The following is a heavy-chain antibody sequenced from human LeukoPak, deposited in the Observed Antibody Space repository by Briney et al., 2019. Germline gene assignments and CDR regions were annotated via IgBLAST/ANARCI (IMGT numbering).Heavy chain of an antibody. J-gene: IGHJ6*02. CDR3: AGLNYYDSSGYGFGDYGMDV. CDR1: GFTFSSYA. Sequence: PGGSLRLSCSASGFTFSSYAMHWVRQAPGKGLEYVSAISSNGGSTYYADSVKGRFTISRDNAKNSLYLQMNSLRAEDTAVYYCAGLNYYDSSGYGFGDYGMDVWGQGTTVTVSS. V-gene: IGHV3-64*04. CDR2: ISSNGGST. D-gene: IGHD3-22*01.